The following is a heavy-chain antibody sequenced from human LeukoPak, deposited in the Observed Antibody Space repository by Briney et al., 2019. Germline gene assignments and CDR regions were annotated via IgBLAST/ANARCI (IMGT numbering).Heavy chain of an antibody. CDR2: INTNTGNP. Sequence: GASVKVSCKSSGYTFTSYAMNWVRQAPGQGLEWMGWINTNTGNPTYAQGFTGRFVFSLDTSVSTAYLQISSLKAEDTAVNYCARDESVVVAALVVVTATGLGYWGQGTLVTVSS. CDR3: ARDESVVVAALVVVTATGLGY. V-gene: IGHV7-4-1*02. CDR1: GYTFTSYA. D-gene: IGHD2-21*02. J-gene: IGHJ4*02.